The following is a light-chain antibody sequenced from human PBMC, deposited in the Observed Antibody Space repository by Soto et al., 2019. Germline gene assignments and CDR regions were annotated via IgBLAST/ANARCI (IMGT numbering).Light chain of an antibody. J-gene: IGKJ1*01. CDR3: QQYGSSGT. CDR2: GAS. V-gene: IGKV3-20*01. Sequence: IVLTQSPGTLSLSPGARATLSCRASQSVTSSYLTWYQQKPGQAPRLLIYGASNRATGIPDRFSGSGSGTDFTLTISRLEPEVFAVYYCQQYGSSGTFGQGTQVEIK. CDR1: QSVTSSY.